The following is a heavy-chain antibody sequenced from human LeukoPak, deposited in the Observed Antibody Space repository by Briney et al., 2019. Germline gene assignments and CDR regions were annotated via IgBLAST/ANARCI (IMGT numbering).Heavy chain of an antibody. CDR2: VSGSGGST. Sequence: GGSLRLSCAASAFTFSSYAMSWVRQAPGKGLEWVSAVSGSGGSTYYADSVKGRFTISRDNSKNTLYLQMNSLRAEDTAVYYCAKDNRYYDILTGYYTGWFDPWGQGTLVTVSS. D-gene: IGHD3-9*01. CDR3: AKDNRYYDILTGYYTGWFDP. CDR1: AFTFSSYA. J-gene: IGHJ5*02. V-gene: IGHV3-23*01.